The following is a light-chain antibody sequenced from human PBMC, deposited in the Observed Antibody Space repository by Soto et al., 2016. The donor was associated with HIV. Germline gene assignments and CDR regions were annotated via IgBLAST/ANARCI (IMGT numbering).Light chain of an antibody. CDR3: QAWDTNTGV. V-gene: IGLV3-1*01. J-gene: IGLJ2*01. Sequence: SYELTQPPSVSVSPGQTATITCSGDKLGDKYVCWYRQKPGQSPALLIYQDTNNGPQGSLSDSLAPSLGTQPLLTISGTQAMDEADYYCQAWDTNTGVFGGGTELTVL. CDR2: QDT. CDR1: KLGDKY.